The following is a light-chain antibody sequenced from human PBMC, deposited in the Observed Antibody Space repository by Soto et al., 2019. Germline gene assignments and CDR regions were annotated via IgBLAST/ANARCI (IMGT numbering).Light chain of an antibody. V-gene: IGKV1-39*01. CDR2: TAS. Sequence: DIQMTQSPSSLSASVGDRVTITCRASQNIKNYLSWYQQKPGKAPKLLIYTASSLQSGVPSRFSGSGFGTDFSLTIDSLQPEDFATYYCQQFDDYPFTFGPGTKVDIK. J-gene: IGKJ3*01. CDR3: QQFDDYPFT. CDR1: QNIKNY.